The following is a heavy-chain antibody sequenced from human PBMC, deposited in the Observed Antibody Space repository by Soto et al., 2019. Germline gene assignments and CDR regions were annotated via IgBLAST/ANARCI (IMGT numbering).Heavy chain of an antibody. CDR3: ARAPLTIYDTSGYYEH. CDR1: GFTFSNSA. D-gene: IGHD3-22*01. V-gene: IGHV3-33*01. Sequence: GGSLRLSCAASGFTFSNSATHWVRHAPGKGLEWVAIIWFDGSHEYYADSVRGRFAISRDNSRDTLHLRMSCLRAEDTAVYYCARAPLTIYDTSGYYEHWGQGTLVTVSS. CDR2: IWFDGSHE. J-gene: IGHJ4*02.